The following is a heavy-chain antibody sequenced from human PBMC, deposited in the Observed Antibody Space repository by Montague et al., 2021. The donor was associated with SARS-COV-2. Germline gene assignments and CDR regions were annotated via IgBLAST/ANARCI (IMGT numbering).Heavy chain of an antibody. CDR3: ASARITMIVVVDAFDI. CDR2: IYYSGST. CDR1: GGSISSGGYY. V-gene: IGHV4-31*03. D-gene: IGHD3-22*01. J-gene: IGHJ3*02. Sequence: TLSLTCTVSGGSISSGGYYWSWIRQHPGKGLEWIGYIYYSGSTYYNPSLKSRVTISVDTSKNQFSLKLSSVTAADTAVYHCASARITMIVVVDAFDIWSQGTMVTVSS.